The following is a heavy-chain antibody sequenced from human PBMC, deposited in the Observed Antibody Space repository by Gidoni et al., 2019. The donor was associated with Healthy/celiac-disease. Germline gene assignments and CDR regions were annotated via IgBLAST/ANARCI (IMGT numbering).Heavy chain of an antibody. CDR1: GFTFSSYW. Sequence: EVQLVESGGGLVQPGGSLRLSCAASGFTFSSYWMHWVRQAPGKGLVWVSRSNSDGSSTSYADSVKGRCTISRDNAKNTLYLQMNSLRAEDTAVYYCARGDCGGDCYSDPYYYYGMDVWGQGTTVTVSS. J-gene: IGHJ6*02. CDR3: ARGDCGGDCYSDPYYYYGMDV. D-gene: IGHD2-21*02. CDR2: SNSDGSST. V-gene: IGHV3-74*01.